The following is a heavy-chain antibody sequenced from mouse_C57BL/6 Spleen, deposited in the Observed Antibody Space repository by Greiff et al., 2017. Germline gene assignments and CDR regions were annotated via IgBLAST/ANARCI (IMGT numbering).Heavy chain of an antibody. CDR2: INPNYGTT. Sequence: EVQLQQSGPELVKPGASVKISCKASGYSFTDYNMNWVKQSNGKSLEWIGVINPNYGTTSYNQKFKGKATLTVDQSSSTAYMQLNSLTSEDSAVYYCAGKGRYGYDDYFDYWGQGTTLTVSS. J-gene: IGHJ2*01. CDR3: AGKGRYGYDDYFDY. V-gene: IGHV1-39*01. CDR1: GYSFTDYN. D-gene: IGHD2-2*01.